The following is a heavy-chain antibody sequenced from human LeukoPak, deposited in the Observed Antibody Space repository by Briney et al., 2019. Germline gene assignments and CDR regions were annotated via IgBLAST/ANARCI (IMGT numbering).Heavy chain of an antibody. Sequence: GGSLRLSCATSDFTFSSYAMSWVRQAPGKGLEWVSAITVSGGGTYYADSVKGRFTISRDNSKNTLFLQMNSLRAEDTAVYYCARRIDWSHDYWGQGTLVTVSS. V-gene: IGHV3-23*01. CDR3: ARRIDWSHDY. CDR1: DFTFSSYA. CDR2: ITVSGGGT. D-gene: IGHD3-9*01. J-gene: IGHJ4*02.